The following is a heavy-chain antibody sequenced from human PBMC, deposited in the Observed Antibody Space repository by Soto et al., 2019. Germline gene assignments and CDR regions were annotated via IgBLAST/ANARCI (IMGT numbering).Heavy chain of an antibody. CDR1: GFTFSSYA. Sequence: GGSLRLSCAASGFTFSSYAMSWVRQAPGKGLEWVSAISGSGGSTYYADSVKGRFTISRDNSKNTLYLQMNSLRAEDTAVYYCAKVRYCSSTSCYAWGSGYYMDVWGKGTTVTVSS. D-gene: IGHD2-2*01. CDR3: AKVRYCSSTSCYAWGSGYYMDV. V-gene: IGHV3-23*01. J-gene: IGHJ6*03. CDR2: ISGSGGST.